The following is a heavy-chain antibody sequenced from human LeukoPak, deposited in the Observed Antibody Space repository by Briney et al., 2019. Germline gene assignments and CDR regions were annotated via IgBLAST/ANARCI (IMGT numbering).Heavy chain of an antibody. CDR2: INHSGST. D-gene: IGHD1-1*01. J-gene: IGHJ4*02. CDR3: ARGRYTNKPFPDRYFDF. CDR1: GESFTIYY. Sequence: ETESLTCAVYGESFTIYYWTWIRQPPGKGLEWIGEINHSGSTNYNPSLKSRVTMSVDTSKNQFSLKLTSVTAADTAVYYCARGRYTNKPFPDRYFDFWGQGALVTVSS. V-gene: IGHV4-34*01.